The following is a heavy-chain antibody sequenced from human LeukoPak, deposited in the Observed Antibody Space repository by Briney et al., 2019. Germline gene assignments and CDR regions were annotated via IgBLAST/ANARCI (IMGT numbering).Heavy chain of an antibody. CDR3: ARGGYYDFWSGYSHGGVYYYYYMDV. J-gene: IGHJ6*03. CDR2: INHSGST. CDR1: GGSFSGYY. V-gene: IGHV4-34*01. D-gene: IGHD3-3*01. Sequence: SETLSLTCAVYGGSFSGYYWSWIRQSPGKGLEGIREINHSGSTNYNPSLKSRVTISVDTSNNQFSLKLSSVTAADTAVYYCARGGYYDFWSGYSHGGVYYYYYMDVWGKGTTVTVSS.